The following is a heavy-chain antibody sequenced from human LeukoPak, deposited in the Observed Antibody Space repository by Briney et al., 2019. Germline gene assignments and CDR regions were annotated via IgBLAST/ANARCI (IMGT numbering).Heavy chain of an antibody. Sequence: GGSLRLSCAASGFTFSSYSMNWVRQAPGEGLEWVANIKQDGSEKYYVDSVKGRFTISRDNAKNSLYMQMNSLRAEDTAVYYCARKYYDFWSGYSSFDYWGQGTLVTVSS. D-gene: IGHD3-3*01. CDR2: IKQDGSEK. V-gene: IGHV3-7*01. J-gene: IGHJ4*02. CDR3: ARKYYDFWSGYSSFDY. CDR1: GFTFSSYS.